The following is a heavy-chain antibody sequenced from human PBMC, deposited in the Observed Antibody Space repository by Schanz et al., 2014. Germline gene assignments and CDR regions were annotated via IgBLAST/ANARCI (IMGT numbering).Heavy chain of an antibody. D-gene: IGHD2-21*01. CDR3: AKGQLLSYYFDY. CDR1: GLTFSSYA. CDR2: ISGSGGRT. V-gene: IGHV3-23*04. Sequence: EVQLVESGGGLVQPGGSLRLSCAASGLTFSSYAMSWVRQAPGKGLEWVSAISGSGGRTHYADSVKGRFTISRDNAKNTLYLQMDSLRPEDTAVYSCAKGQLLSYYFDYWGQGTLVTVSS. J-gene: IGHJ4*02.